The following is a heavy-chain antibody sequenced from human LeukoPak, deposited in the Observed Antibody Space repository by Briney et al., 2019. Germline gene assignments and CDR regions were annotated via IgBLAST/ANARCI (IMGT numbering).Heavy chain of an antibody. CDR1: GGSIRSGGYS. J-gene: IGHJ5*02. CDR2: IYHSGST. Sequence: APQTLSLTCAVSGGSIRSGGYSWSWIRQPPGKGLEWIGYIYHSGSTYYKPSLKSRVTISVDRSKNQFSLKLSSVTAADTAVYYCVRVVGGRVTWFDPWGQGTLVTVSS. V-gene: IGHV4-30-2*01. D-gene: IGHD1-26*01. CDR3: VRVVGGRVTWFDP.